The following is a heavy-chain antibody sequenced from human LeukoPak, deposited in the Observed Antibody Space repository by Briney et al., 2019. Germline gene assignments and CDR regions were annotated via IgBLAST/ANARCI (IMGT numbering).Heavy chain of an antibody. CDR2: ISAYNGNT. V-gene: IGHV1-18*01. J-gene: IGHJ4*02. Sequence: GAPERVSCKASRYTSSRYGISWVRQAPRHGLEWMGWISAYNGNTKHLQKFQGRLTMTTDTSTGTAYMELRRLRSDGAAVYYCAYRERGGNYRTQFDFWGQGTLVTVSS. CDR3: AYRERGGNYRTQFDF. CDR1: RYTSSRYG. D-gene: IGHD1-7*01.